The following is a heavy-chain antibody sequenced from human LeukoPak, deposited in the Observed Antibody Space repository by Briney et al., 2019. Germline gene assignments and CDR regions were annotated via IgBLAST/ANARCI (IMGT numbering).Heavy chain of an antibody. CDR1: GFTVSGNY. CDR3: ASGIAVAQARYCGMDV. J-gene: IGHJ6*02. Sequence: GGSLRLSCAASGFTVSGNYMSWVRQAPGKGLEWVSVIYSGGSTYYADSVKGRFTISRDNSKNTLYLQMNSLRAEDTAVYYCASGIAVAQARYCGMDVWGQGTTVTVSS. V-gene: IGHV3-53*01. CDR2: IYSGGST. D-gene: IGHD6-19*01.